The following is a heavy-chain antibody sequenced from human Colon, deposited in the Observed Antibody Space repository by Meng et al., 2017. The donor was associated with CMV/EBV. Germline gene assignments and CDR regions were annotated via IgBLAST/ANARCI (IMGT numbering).Heavy chain of an antibody. CDR1: EFTFSSYY. V-gene: IGHV3-21*01. CDR3: ARFSLVDQAFDY. D-gene: IGHD2-15*01. CDR2: INSRSSNV. J-gene: IGHJ4*02. Sequence: VRLVESGGRRVKPGGSLRLSCEGSEFTFSSYYMSWVRQAPGEGLEWVSSINSRSSNVYYADSVRGRFTISRDNAKNSLYLQMNSLRDDDTAVYYCARFSLVDQAFDYWGQGALVTVSS.